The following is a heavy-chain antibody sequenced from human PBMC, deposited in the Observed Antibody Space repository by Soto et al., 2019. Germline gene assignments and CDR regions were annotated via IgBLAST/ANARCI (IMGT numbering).Heavy chain of an antibody. J-gene: IGHJ6*02. CDR3: VSKQVIGYYYGLDV. V-gene: IGHV3-21*01. D-gene: IGHD2-15*01. CDR1: GFIFSSHR. Sequence: PGGSLTLSCAASGFIFSSHRMNWVRQAPGKGLEWISSISTNSRYIYYADSVEGRFTVSRDNSNNSLYLQMDNLRAEDTAVYYCVSKQVIGYYYGLDVWGQGTTVTVAS. CDR2: ISTNSRYI.